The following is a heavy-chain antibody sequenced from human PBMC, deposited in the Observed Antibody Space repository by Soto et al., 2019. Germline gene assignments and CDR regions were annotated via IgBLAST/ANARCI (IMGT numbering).Heavy chain of an antibody. V-gene: IGHV1-18*01. CDR1: GYSFTTYG. J-gene: IGHJ4*02. CDR2: ISAYNGNT. Sequence: QVQQVQSGAEVKKPGASVKVSCKASGYSFTTYGLNWVRQAPGEGLEWMGWISAYNGNTKYAQKFQDRVTVTADTSTSTAYMELRSLTSDDTAVYYCARGYYDFSTDYDHWGQGTLVTVSS. CDR3: ARGYYDFSTDYDH. D-gene: IGHD3-3*01.